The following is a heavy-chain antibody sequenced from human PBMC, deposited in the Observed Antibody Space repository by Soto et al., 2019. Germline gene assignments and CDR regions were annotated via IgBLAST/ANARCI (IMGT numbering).Heavy chain of an antibody. CDR1: GFTFSSYW. J-gene: IGHJ4*02. Sequence: EVQLVESGGGLVQPGGSLRLSCAASGFTFSSYWMHWVRQAPGKGLVWVSYIKSDGSSTNYADSVKGRFTISRDNAKNPLNLQMNSLRAEDTAVYYCASWRWQRIPPYWGQGTLVTVSS. CDR3: ASWRWQRIPPY. V-gene: IGHV3-74*01. CDR2: IKSDGSST. D-gene: IGHD6-25*01.